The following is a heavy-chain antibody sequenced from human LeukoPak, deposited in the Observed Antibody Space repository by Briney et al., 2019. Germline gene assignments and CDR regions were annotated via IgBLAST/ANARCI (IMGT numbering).Heavy chain of an antibody. CDR1: GFTFRNYV. J-gene: IGHJ4*02. CDR2: TSSDLNVK. V-gene: IGHV3-30-3*01. Sequence: GGSLRLSCAASGFTFRNYVIHWVRQAPGKGLEWVAVTSSDLNVKLYADSVKGRFTISRDNSRSTLYLQMNSLRPEDTAIYYCAREGYYGSGSPPSLYFGYWGQGTLVTVSS. D-gene: IGHD3-10*01. CDR3: AREGYYGSGSPPSLYFGY.